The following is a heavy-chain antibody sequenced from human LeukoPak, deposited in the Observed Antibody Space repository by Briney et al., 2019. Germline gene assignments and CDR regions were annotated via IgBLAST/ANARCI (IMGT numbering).Heavy chain of an antibody. CDR3: ARRRYNWNAIDY. D-gene: IGHD1-20*01. CDR1: GFTFSDFY. J-gene: IGHJ4*02. CDR2: ISSSGSTI. Sequence: PGGSLRLSCAASGFTFSDFYMSWIRQAPGKGLEWVSYISSSGSTIYYADSVKGRFTISRDNTKNSLYLQMNSLRAEDTAVYYCARRRYNWNAIDYWGQGTLVTVSS. V-gene: IGHV3-11*01.